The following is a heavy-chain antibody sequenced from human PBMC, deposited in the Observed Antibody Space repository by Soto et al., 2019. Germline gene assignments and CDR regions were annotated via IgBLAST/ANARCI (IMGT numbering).Heavy chain of an antibody. Sequence: QVQLQESGPGLVKPSQTLSLTCTVSGGSISNGGYYWSWIRQHPGKGLEWIGYIYYSGSTYYNPSLKSRVTISVDTSKNQFSLKLSSVTAADTAVYYCGRGQTGVGDAFFDYWGQGTLVTVSS. CDR2: IYYSGST. D-gene: IGHD7-27*01. CDR1: GGSISNGGYY. CDR3: GRGQTGVGDAFFDY. J-gene: IGHJ4*02. V-gene: IGHV4-31*03.